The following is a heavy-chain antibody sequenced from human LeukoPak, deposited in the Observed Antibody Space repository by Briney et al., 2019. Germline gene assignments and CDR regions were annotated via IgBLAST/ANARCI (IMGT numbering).Heavy chain of an antibody. V-gene: IGHV4-38-2*02. CDR3: ARVEGSVVWGGRNWFDP. CDR1: GYSISSGYY. CDR2: IYHSGST. D-gene: IGHD3-16*01. J-gene: IGHJ5*02. Sequence: SETLSLTCTVSGYSISSGYYWGWIRQPPGKGLEWIGSIYHSGSTYYNPSLKSRVTISVDTSKNQFSLKLSSVTAADTAVYYCARVEGSVVWGGRNWFDPWGQGTLVTVSS.